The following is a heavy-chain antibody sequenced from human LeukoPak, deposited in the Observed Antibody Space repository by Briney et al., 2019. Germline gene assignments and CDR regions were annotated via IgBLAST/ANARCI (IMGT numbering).Heavy chain of an antibody. Sequence: NSSETLSLTCTVSGGSISSSSYYWSWIRQPAGKGPEWIGRIYTSGSTNYNPSLKSRVTMSVDTSKNQFSLKLSSVTAADTAVYYCASSVRYFDWLDRNWFDPWGQGTLVTVSS. J-gene: IGHJ5*02. V-gene: IGHV4-61*02. CDR3: ASSVRYFDWLDRNWFDP. CDR1: GGSISSSSYY. CDR2: IYTSGST. D-gene: IGHD3-9*01.